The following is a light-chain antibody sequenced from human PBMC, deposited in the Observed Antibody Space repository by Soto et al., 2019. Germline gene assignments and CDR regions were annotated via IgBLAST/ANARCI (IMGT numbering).Light chain of an antibody. J-gene: IGKJ2*01. CDR2: DAS. Sequence: EIVLTQSPATLSLSPGERATLSCWASQSVSSYLAWYQQKPGQAPRLLIYDASNRATGIPARFSGSGSGTDFTLTISSLEPEDFAFNYCQQRSNWPYTFGQGTKLEIK. CDR1: QSVSSY. V-gene: IGKV3-11*01. CDR3: QQRSNWPYT.